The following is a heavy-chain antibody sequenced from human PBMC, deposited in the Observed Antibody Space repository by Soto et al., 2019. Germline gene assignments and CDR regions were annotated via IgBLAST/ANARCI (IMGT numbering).Heavy chain of an antibody. CDR3: ARGREDHYYYYYGMDV. Sequence: ASETLSLTCAVSSGSISSSNWWSWVRQPPGKGLEWIGEIYHSGSTNYNPSLKSRVTISVDTSKNQFSLKLSSVTAADTAVYYCARGREDHYYYYYGMDVWGQGTTVTVSS. V-gene: IGHV4-4*02. CDR2: IYHSGST. CDR1: SGSISSSNW. J-gene: IGHJ6*02.